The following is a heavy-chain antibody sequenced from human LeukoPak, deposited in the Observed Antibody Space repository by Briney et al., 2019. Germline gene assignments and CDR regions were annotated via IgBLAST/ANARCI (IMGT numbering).Heavy chain of an antibody. CDR3: ARDRASNDYTSPEV. J-gene: IGHJ4*02. CDR1: GYSLSSGYY. D-gene: IGHD4-11*01. CDR2: IYHSGST. V-gene: IGHV4-38-2*02. Sequence: SETLSLTCSVSGYSLSSGYYWGWIRQPPGKGLEWIGSIYHSGSTYYNPSLKSRVTISVDTSKNQFSLKLSSVTAADTAVYYCARDRASNDYTSPEVWGQGTLVTVSS.